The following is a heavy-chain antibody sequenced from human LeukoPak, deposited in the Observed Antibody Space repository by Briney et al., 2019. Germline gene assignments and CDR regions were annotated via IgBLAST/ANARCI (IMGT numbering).Heavy chain of an antibody. Sequence: SETLSLTCTVSGGSISSYYWNWIRQPPGKGLEWIGYISYSGSTNYNPSLKSRVTISVDTSKNQFSLKLSSVTAADTAVYYCARDRRIDYYDSSGYLDYWGQGTLVTVSS. CDR3: ARDRRIDYYDSSGYLDY. CDR2: ISYSGST. CDR1: GGSISSYY. J-gene: IGHJ4*02. D-gene: IGHD3-22*01. V-gene: IGHV4-59*01.